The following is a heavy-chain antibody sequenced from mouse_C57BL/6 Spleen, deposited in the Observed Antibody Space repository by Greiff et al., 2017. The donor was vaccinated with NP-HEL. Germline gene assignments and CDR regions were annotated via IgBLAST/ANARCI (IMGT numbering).Heavy chain of an antibody. CDR2: IYPYNGAS. CDR3: ARRAQDCSGYAHFEY. CDR1: GYSFTGYY. Sequence: EVKLQESGPELVKPGASVKLSCKASGYSFTGYYMHWVKQSHGNILDWIGYIYPYNGASSYNQKFNGKATLTVDKSSSTAYMELRSLTSEDSAVYYCARRAQDCSGYAHFEYWGQGTTLTVSS. V-gene: IGHV1-31*01. D-gene: IGHD3-2*02. J-gene: IGHJ2*01.